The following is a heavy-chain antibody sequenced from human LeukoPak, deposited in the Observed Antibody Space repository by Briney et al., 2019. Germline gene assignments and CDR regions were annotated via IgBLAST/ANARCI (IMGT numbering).Heavy chain of an antibody. CDR1: GGSISSSSYY. V-gene: IGHV4-39*07. D-gene: IGHD5-12*01. J-gene: IGHJ3*02. Sequence: PSETLSLTCTVSGGSISSSSYYWGWIRQPPGKGLEWIGSIYYSGSTNYNPSLKSRVTISVDTSKNQFSLKLSSVTAADTAVYYCARRGSRWLRSVSLKGSAFDIWGQGTMVTVSS. CDR3: ARRGSRWLRSVSLKGSAFDI. CDR2: IYYSGST.